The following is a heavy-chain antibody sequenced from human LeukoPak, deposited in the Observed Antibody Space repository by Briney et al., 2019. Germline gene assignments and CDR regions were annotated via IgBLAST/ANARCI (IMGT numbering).Heavy chain of an antibody. V-gene: IGHV1-46*01. Sequence: ASVKVSCKASGYTFTIYYMHWVRQAPGQGLEWMGIINPSGGSTSYAQKFQGRVTMTRDTSISTAYMELSRLRSDDTAVYYCARGIVGATRGDAFDIWGQGTMVTVSS. D-gene: IGHD1-26*01. CDR3: ARGIVGATRGDAFDI. J-gene: IGHJ3*02. CDR1: GYTFTIYY. CDR2: INPSGGST.